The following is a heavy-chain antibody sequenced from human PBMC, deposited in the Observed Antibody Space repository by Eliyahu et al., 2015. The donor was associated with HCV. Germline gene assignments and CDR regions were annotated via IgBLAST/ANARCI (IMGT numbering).Heavy chain of an antibody. J-gene: IGHJ4*02. D-gene: IGHD5-12*01. Sequence: EVQLLESGGGLVQPGGSLRLSCAATGFSFSSYAMSWVRQAPGKGLGWVSTVSGGGGTTYYADSVKGRFTISRDNSKNTLYLQMNSLSAEDTAVYYCAKDNVNSGYGPSDYWGQGTLVTVSS. CDR2: VSGGGGTT. V-gene: IGHV3-23*01. CDR3: AKDNVNSGYGPSDY. CDR1: GFSFSSYA.